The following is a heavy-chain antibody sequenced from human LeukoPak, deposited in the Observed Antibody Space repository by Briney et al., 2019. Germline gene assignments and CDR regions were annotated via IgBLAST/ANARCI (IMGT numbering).Heavy chain of an antibody. D-gene: IGHD2-8*02. CDR2: IWYDGSNK. J-gene: IGHJ4*02. V-gene: IGHV3-33*01. Sequence: GGSLRLSCAASGFTFSSYGMHWVRQAPGKGLEWVAVIWYDGSNKYYADSVKGRFTISRDNSKNTLYLQMNSLRAEDTAVYYCARDDCTGSGCYLDYWGQGTLVTVSS. CDR1: GFTFSSYG. CDR3: ARDDCTGSGCYLDY.